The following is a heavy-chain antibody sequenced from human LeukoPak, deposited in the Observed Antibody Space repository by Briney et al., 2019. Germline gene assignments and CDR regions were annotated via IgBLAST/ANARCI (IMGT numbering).Heavy chain of an antibody. Sequence: ASETLSLTCTVSGGSISSGGYYWSWIRQHPGKGLEWIGYIYYSGSTYYNPSLKSRVTISVDTSKNQFSLKLSSVTAADTAVYYCARAAAGIADYWGQGTLVTVSS. CDR2: IYYSGST. D-gene: IGHD6-13*01. J-gene: IGHJ4*02. CDR1: GGSISSGGYY. V-gene: IGHV4-31*03. CDR3: ARAAAGIADY.